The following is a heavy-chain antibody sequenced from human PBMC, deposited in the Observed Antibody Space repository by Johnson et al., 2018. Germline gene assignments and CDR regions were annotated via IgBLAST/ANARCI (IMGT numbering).Heavy chain of an antibody. Sequence: QVQLVESGGGVVQPGTSLTLSCFTSGVTVTSYTWHWVRQAPGKGLEWVAVIWYDGSQTVYGDSVKGRSTISRDNSNLYLQMNSRGAEDTGVDFCARDRPSSLPNDAFVLWGLGTIVTVSS. CDR2: IWYDGSQT. D-gene: IGHD6-19*01. CDR1: GVTVTSYT. J-gene: IGHJ3*01. CDR3: ARDRPSSLPNDAFVL. V-gene: IGHV3-33*01.